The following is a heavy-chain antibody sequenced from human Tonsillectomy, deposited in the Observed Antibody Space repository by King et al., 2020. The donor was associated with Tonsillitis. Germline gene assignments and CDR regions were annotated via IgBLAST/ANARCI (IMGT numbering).Heavy chain of an antibody. J-gene: IGHJ4*02. CDR1: GYSISSAYY. Sequence: QLQESGPGLVKPSETLSLTCAVSGYSISSAYYWGWIRQPPGKGLEWIGTLYHSGSTYYNPSLKSRVTISVDTSKNQFSLKLSSVTAADTAVYYCARTPGIAAAGTCFCYFDYWGQGTPVTVSS. CDR3: ARTPGIAAAGTCFCYFDY. D-gene: IGHD6-13*01. CDR2: LYHSGST. V-gene: IGHV4-38-2*01.